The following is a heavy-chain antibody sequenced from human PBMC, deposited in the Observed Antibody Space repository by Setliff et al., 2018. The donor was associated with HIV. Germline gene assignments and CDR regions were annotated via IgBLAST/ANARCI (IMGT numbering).Heavy chain of an antibody. V-gene: IGHV4-4*07. CDR2: IYASGST. CDR1: GGSVSNYY. CDR3: TRQSPVAGSGAFDI. J-gene: IGHJ3*02. Sequence: PSETLSLTCTVSGGSVSNYYWTWIRQPAGQRLEWIGRIYASGSTNYNPSLKSRVSISVDMSQNQFSLRVTSVTATDTAVYYCTRQSPVAGSGAFDIWGQGTMVTVSS. D-gene: IGHD6-19*01.